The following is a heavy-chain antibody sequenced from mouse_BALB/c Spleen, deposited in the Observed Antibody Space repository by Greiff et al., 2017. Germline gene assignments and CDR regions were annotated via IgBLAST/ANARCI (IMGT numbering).Heavy chain of an antibody. J-gene: IGHJ2*01. D-gene: IGHD2-3*01. CDR2: INPSTGYT. Sequence: QVQLKESGAELAKPGASVKMSCKASGYTFTSYWMHWVKQRPGQGLEWIGYINPSTGYTEYNQKFKDKATLTADKSSSTAYMQLSSLTSEDSAVYYCAGGYDGYRFDYWGQGTTLTVSS. V-gene: IGHV1-7*01. CDR1: GYTFTSYW. CDR3: AGGYDGYRFDY.